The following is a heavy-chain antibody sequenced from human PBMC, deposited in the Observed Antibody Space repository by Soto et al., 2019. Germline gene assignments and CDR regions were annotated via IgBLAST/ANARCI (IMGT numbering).Heavy chain of an antibody. CDR3: ARGGSSWSGAWYFDL. J-gene: IGHJ2*01. Sequence: QVQLQESGPGLVKPSETLSLTCTVSGGSISHYYWSWIRQPPGKGLEWIGYIYYSGRANYNPSLKSRVNISVDTSKIQFSLKLSSVTAAETAVYFCARGGSSWSGAWYFDLWGRGTLVTVSS. D-gene: IGHD6-13*01. CDR2: IYYSGRA. CDR1: GGSISHYY. V-gene: IGHV4-59*01.